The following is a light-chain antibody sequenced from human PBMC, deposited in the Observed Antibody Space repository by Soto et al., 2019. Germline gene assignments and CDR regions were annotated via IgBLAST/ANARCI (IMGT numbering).Light chain of an antibody. CDR1: SSDVGAYNY. CDR3: SSFTSRSTFNYV. CDR2: EVS. J-gene: IGLJ1*01. V-gene: IGLV2-14*01. Sequence: QSVLTQPASVSLSPGQSITISCTGTSSDVGAYNYISWYQQYPGTAPKIMIYEVSSRPSGVSHRFSGSKSGNTASLTISGLQPEDEADYYCSSFTSRSTFNYVFGTGTKVTVL.